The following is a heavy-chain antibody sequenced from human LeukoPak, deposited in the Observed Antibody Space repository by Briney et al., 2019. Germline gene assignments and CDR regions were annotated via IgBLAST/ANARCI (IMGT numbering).Heavy chain of an antibody. CDR1: GGSISSYY. V-gene: IGHV4-34*01. J-gene: IGHJ4*02. D-gene: IGHD3-10*01. CDR3: ARLWFGVRHYFDY. Sequence: SETLSLTCTVSGGSISSYYWSWIRQPPGKGLEWIGEINHSGSTNYNPSLKSRVTISVDTSKNQFSLKLSSVTAADTAVYYCARLWFGVRHYFDYWGQGTLVTVSS. CDR2: INHSGST.